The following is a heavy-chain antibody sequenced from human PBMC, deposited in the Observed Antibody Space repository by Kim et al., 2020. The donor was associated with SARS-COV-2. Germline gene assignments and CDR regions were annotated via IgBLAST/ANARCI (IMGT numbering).Heavy chain of an antibody. CDR2: IKEDGSEK. J-gene: IGHJ4*02. Sequence: IKEDGSEKHHVDSVKGRFTISRDNAKNSLYLQMNSLRAEDTAVYFCARGPFWGQGTLVTVSS. CDR3: ARGPF. V-gene: IGHV3-7*03.